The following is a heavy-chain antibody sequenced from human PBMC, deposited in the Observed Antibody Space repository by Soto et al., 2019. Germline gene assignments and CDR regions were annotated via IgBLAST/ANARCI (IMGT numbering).Heavy chain of an antibody. Sequence: QVQLVQSGAEVKKPGASVKVSCKASGYTFTSYGISWVRQAPGQGLEWMGWISAYNGNTKSAQKLQGRVTMTTDTSTSTAYSDLRSLRSDDTAVYYCARDLAVGMVDCWGQGTGVTVSS. CDR1: GYTFTSYG. J-gene: IGHJ4*02. CDR3: ARDLAVGMVDC. V-gene: IGHV1-18*01. CDR2: ISAYNGNT.